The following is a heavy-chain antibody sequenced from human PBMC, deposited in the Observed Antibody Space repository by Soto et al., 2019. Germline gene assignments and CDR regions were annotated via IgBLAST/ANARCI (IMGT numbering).Heavy chain of an antibody. V-gene: IGHV3-53*02. CDR1: GFTVSSNY. J-gene: IGHJ6*02. CDR2: IYSGGST. CDR3: FRPPAVRGFSWGSGMDV. Sequence: EVQLVETGGGLIQPGGSLRLSCAASGFTVSSNYMSWVRQAPGKGLEWVSVIYSGGSTYYADSVKGRFTISRDNSKNTLYLQMNSLRAEDTAVYYCFRPPAVRGFSWGSGMDVWGQGTTVTVSS. D-gene: IGHD3-10*01.